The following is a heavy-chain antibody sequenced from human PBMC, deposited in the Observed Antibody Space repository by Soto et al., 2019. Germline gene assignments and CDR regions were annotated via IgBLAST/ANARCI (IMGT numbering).Heavy chain of an antibody. J-gene: IGHJ4*02. D-gene: IGHD5-18*01. CDR3: ARGPVDTAMYPTSFDS. V-gene: IGHV4-34*01. Sequence: SETLSLTCAVYGGSFSGPNWSWIRQPPGKGLEWIGEINHSGSTNYNPSLKSRVTISIDMSKNQYSLKVSSVTAADTAVYYCARGPVDTAMYPTSFDSGGKATLVTLPS. CDR2: INHSGST. CDR1: GGSFSGPN.